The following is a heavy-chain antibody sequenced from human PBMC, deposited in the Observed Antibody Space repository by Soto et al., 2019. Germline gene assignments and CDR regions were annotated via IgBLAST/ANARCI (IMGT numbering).Heavy chain of an antibody. Sequence: PGGSLRLSCAASGFTFSDYAMHWVRQAPGKGLEWVAVIMYDGSNKHYAESVKGRFTVSRDNSKNTLYLQMNSLRVEDSAAYYCARSGSHYYTSPDYWGQGTPVTVSS. D-gene: IGHD3-3*01. J-gene: IGHJ4*02. V-gene: IGHV3-30-3*01. CDR2: IMYDGSNK. CDR1: GFTFSDYA. CDR3: ARSGSHYYTSPDY.